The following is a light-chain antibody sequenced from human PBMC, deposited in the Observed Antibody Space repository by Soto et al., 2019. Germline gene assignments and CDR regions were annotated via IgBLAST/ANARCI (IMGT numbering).Light chain of an antibody. V-gene: IGLV2-14*01. CDR2: EVT. CDR3: SAYSNFRV. Sequence: QAVVTQPASVSGSLGQSITIPCTGTSRDVGAYDFVSWYQQYPGKAPKLVIYEVTNRPSGVSNRFSGSKSGNTASLTISGLQAEDEADYYCSAYSNFRVFGGGTKLTVL. CDR1: SRDVGAYDF. J-gene: IGLJ3*02.